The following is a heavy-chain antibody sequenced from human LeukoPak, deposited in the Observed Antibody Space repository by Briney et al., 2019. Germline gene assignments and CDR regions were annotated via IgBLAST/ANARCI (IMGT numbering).Heavy chain of an antibody. Sequence: PGGSLRLSCAASGFTFNTYAMSWVRQAPGKGLEWVSFFSVSGGSTYYADSVKGRFTISRDNSKNTLYLQMNSLRVEDTAVYYCAIWNDQQMPDAFDIWGQGTMVTVSS. J-gene: IGHJ3*02. CDR3: AIWNDQQMPDAFDI. CDR1: GFTFNTYA. V-gene: IGHV3-23*01. D-gene: IGHD1-1*01. CDR2: FSVSGGST.